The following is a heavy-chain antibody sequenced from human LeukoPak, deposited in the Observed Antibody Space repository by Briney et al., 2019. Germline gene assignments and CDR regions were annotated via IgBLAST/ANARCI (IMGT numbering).Heavy chain of an antibody. V-gene: IGHV3-49*03. CDR1: GFTFGDYA. CDR2: IRSKAYGGTT. Sequence: GGSLRLSCTASGFTFGDYAMSWFRQAPGKGLEWVGFIRSKAYGGTTEYAASVKGRFTISRDDSKSIAYLQMNSLKTEDTAVYYCTRGPGWAVAGNNRYWGQGTLVTVSS. CDR3: TRGPGWAVAGNNRY. D-gene: IGHD6-19*01. J-gene: IGHJ4*02.